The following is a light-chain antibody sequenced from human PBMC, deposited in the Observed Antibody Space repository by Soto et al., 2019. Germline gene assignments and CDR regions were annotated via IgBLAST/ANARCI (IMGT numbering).Light chain of an antibody. CDR2: EVS. V-gene: IGLV2-14*01. Sequence: SVLTHPASVCGSPGQTISISCTGTSSDVGGYDFVSWYQQHPGKAPKLIIFEVSHRPSGLSNHFSGSKSGNTASLTISGLQAEDEADYYCISYTSTTTPVFGTGTKVTVL. CDR3: ISYTSTTTPV. J-gene: IGLJ1*01. CDR1: SSDVGGYDF.